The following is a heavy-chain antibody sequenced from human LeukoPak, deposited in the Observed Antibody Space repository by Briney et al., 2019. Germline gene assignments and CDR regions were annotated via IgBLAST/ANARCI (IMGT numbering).Heavy chain of an antibody. D-gene: IGHD2-15*01. J-gene: IGHJ6*03. V-gene: IGHV1-69*13. CDR2: IIPIFGTA. CDR3: AREAYSHNRYMDV. CDR1: GGTFSSYA. Sequence: ASVKVSCKASGGTFSSYAIRWVRQAPGQGLEWMGGIIPIFGTANYAQKFQGRVTITADESTSTAYMELSSLRSEDTAVYYCAREAYSHNRYMDVWGKGTTVTVSS.